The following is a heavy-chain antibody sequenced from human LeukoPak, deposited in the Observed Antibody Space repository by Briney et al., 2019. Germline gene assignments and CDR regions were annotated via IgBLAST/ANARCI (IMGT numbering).Heavy chain of an antibody. CDR2: VRVDGRT. D-gene: IGHD3-3*01. CDR1: GGSVTSTNW. CDR3: AREGGFYRPLDY. V-gene: IGHV4-4*02. Sequence: KPSETLSLTCGVSGGSVTSTNWWTWVRQPPGKGLEWIGEVRVDGRTNYNPSLKRRLTLSVDLSENHISLRLTSVTAADTAVYYCAREGGFYRPLDYSGQGTLVTVSS. J-gene: IGHJ4*02.